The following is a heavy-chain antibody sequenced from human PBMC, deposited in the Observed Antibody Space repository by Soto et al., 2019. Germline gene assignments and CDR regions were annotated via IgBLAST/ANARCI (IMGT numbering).Heavy chain of an antibody. V-gene: IGHV3-23*01. CDR1: GFTFSSYA. CDR2: ISGSGGST. D-gene: IGHD4-17*01. CDR3: AKAHGDYDY. Sequence: GESLKISCAASGFTFSSYAMSWVRQAPGKGLEWVSAISGSGGSTYYADSVKGRFTISRDNSKNTLYLQMNSQRAEDTAVYYCAKAHGDYDYWGQGTLVTVSS. J-gene: IGHJ4*02.